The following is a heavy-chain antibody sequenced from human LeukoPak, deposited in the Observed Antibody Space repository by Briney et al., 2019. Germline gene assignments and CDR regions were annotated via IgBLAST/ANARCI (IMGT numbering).Heavy chain of an antibody. D-gene: IGHD3-10*02. Sequence: PGGSLRLSCAASGFTFSSYEMNWVRQAPGKELEWVSYIISSGSTIYYADSVKGRFTISRDNAKNSLYLQMNSLRAEDTAVYYCAELGITMIGGVWGKGTTVTISS. CDR2: IISSGSTI. CDR1: GFTFSSYE. V-gene: IGHV3-48*03. CDR3: AELGITMIGGV. J-gene: IGHJ6*04.